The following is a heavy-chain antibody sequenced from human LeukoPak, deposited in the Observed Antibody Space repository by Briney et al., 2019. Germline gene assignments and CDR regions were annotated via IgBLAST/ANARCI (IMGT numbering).Heavy chain of an antibody. J-gene: IGHJ4*02. V-gene: IGHV4-4*07. D-gene: IGHD1-26*01. Sequence: SETLSLICTVSGDSISGYYWTWIRQPAGKGLEWIGRIYTSGSTNYNPSLKSRVTMSVDTSKNQFSLKMSSLTAADTAMYYCARARGGSGSYGHFDSWGQGTLVTVSS. CDR3: ARARGGSGSYGHFDS. CDR2: IYTSGST. CDR1: GDSISGYY.